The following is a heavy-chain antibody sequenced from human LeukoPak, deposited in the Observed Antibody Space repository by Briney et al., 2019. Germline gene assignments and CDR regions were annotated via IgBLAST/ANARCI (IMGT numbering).Heavy chain of an antibody. CDR1: GFTFSTNA. D-gene: IGHD3-22*01. CDR3: AKDSKLMYYYDSSGYGWLDY. Sequence: GGSLRLSCAASGFTFSTNAMSWVRQAPGKGLEWVSAISGSGGSTYYADSVKGRFTISRDNSKNTLYLQMNSLRAEDTAVYYCAKDSKLMYYYDSSGYGWLDYWGQGTLVTVSS. J-gene: IGHJ4*02. CDR2: ISGSGGST. V-gene: IGHV3-23*01.